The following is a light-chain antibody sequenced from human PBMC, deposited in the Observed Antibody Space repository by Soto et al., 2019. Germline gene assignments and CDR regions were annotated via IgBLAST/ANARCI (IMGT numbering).Light chain of an antibody. CDR2: DAS. Sequence: ILMTQSPATLSVSPGERATLSCRASQSVSTNLAWYQQKPGQAPRLLIYDASTRATGIPARFSGSGSGTEFTLTISCLQSEDCAVYYCQQYNNWPPWTFGQGTKVEIK. CDR3: QQYNNWPPWT. CDR1: QSVSTN. V-gene: IGKV3-15*01. J-gene: IGKJ1*01.